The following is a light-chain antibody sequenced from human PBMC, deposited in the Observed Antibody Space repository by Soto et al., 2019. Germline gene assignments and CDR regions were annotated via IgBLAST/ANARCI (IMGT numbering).Light chain of an antibody. Sequence: EIVLTHSPATLSVSPGERVTLASRASQSVDISLAWYQQKPGQAPRLLIYGASTRATDMPGTFSGRGSGTEFTLTITSLRPEDFGVYYCQQYRRWPRTFGQGTKVDI. J-gene: IGKJ1*01. CDR2: GAS. CDR1: QSVDIS. V-gene: IGKV3-15*01. CDR3: QQYRRWPRT.